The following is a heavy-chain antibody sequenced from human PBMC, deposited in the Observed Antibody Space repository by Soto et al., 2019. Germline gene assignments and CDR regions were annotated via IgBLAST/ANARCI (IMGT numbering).Heavy chain of an antibody. CDR2: ISGSGVGT. V-gene: IGHV3-23*01. Sequence: EVQLLESGGGLVQPGGSLRLSCAASGFTFSSYAMSWVRQAPGKGLEWVSAISGSGVGTYYADSVKGRFTISRDNSKNTLYLQMNSLRAEDMAIYYCAKAPYGVTFPFDYWGQGTLVTVSS. CDR3: AKAPYGVTFPFDY. J-gene: IGHJ4*02. D-gene: IGHD4-4*01. CDR1: GFTFSSYA.